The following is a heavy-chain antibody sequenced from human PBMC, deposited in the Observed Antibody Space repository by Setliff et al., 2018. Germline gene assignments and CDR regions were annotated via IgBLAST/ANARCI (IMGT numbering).Heavy chain of an antibody. CDR1: GYSFTTYW. Sequence: PGESLKISCKGSGYSFTTYWIAWVRQMPGRGLEWMGVIYPGDSDTRYSPSFEGQVIISADKSSSSAFLQWNSLKASDTAMYFCARRDFGSDYPLVSWGQGTLVTSPQ. CDR3: ARRDFGSDYPLVS. D-gene: IGHD6-25*01. V-gene: IGHV5-51*01. CDR2: IYPGDSDT. J-gene: IGHJ4*02.